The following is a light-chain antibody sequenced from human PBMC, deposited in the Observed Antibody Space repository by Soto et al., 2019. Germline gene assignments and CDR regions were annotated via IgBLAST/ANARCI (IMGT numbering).Light chain of an antibody. Sequence: DIVVTQSPLSLPVTPGEPASISCRSSQSLLHSNGYNYLDWYLQKPGQSPQLLIYLVSNRASGLPARFSGSGSGTDFSLIFSSVDANDVCVYYFFQALPPPSTFGHGTKVEI. CDR3: FQALPPPST. CDR1: QSLLHSNGYNY. J-gene: IGKJ1*01. CDR2: LVS. V-gene: IGKV2-28*01.